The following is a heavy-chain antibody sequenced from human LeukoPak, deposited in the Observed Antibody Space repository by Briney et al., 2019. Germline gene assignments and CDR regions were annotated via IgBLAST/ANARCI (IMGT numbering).Heavy chain of an antibody. V-gene: IGHV3-48*01. Sequence: PGGSLRLSCAASGFTFSSYAMNWVRQAPGRGLEWVSYIGPSGTAIYYADSVKGRFTISRDNARNSLFLQMNSLRAEDTAVYYCVKDNPLDYWGQGTLVIVSS. CDR3: VKDNPLDY. CDR1: GFTFSSYA. CDR2: IGPSGTAI. D-gene: IGHD1-14*01. J-gene: IGHJ4*02.